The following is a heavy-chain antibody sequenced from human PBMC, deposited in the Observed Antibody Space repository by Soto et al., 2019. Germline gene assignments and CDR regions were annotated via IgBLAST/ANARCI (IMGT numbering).Heavy chain of an antibody. CDR3: ARDALPYYDFWSGYTHYGMDV. V-gene: IGHV4-30-2*01. J-gene: IGHJ6*02. D-gene: IGHD3-3*01. CDR1: GGSISSGGYS. CDR2: IYHSGST. Sequence: SETLSLTCAVSGGSISSGGYSWSWIRQPPGKGLEWIGYIYHSGSTYYNPSLKSRVTISVDRSKNQFSLKLSSVTAADTAVYYCARDALPYYDFWSGYTHYGMDVWGQGTTVTVSS.